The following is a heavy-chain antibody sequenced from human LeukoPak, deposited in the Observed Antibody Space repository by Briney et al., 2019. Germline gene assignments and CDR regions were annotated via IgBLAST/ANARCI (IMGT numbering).Heavy chain of an antibody. CDR2: IWYDGSNK. CDR1: GFTFSSYG. J-gene: IGHJ4*02. CDR3: AREDSSSWQLDY. D-gene: IGHD6-13*01. Sequence: GRSLRLSCAASGFTFSSYGMHWVRQAPGKGLEWVAVIWYDGSNKYYADSVKGRSTISRDNSKNTLYLQMNSLRAEDTAVYYCAREDSSSWQLDYWGQGTLVTVSS. V-gene: IGHV3-33*01.